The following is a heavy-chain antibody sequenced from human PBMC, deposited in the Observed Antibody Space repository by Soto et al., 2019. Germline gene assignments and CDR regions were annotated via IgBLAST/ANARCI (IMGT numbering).Heavy chain of an antibody. CDR2: FYTTGRA. J-gene: IGHJ5*02. D-gene: IGHD3-22*01. CDR1: GYSIRNGYY. V-gene: IGHV4-4*07. CDR3: AREPIVEGPPGYNWFDP. Sequence: SETLSLTCTVSGYSIRNGYYWGWIRQPAGKGLEWIGRFYTTGRASYNPSLKGRLTLSGDTSKNQFSLRLGSVTAADTAVYYCAREPIVEGPPGYNWFDPWGQGILVTVSS.